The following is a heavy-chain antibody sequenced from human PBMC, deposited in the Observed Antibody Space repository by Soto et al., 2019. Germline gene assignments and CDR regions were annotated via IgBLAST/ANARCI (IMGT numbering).Heavy chain of an antibody. D-gene: IGHD1-26*01. J-gene: IGHJ4*02. CDR1: GGSITSGGYY. V-gene: IGHV4-31*03. CDR3: TGDSMGFYFDA. Sequence: QVQLQQSGPGLVKPSQTLSLTCTVSGGSITSGGYYLTWMRQHPGKGLERIGYVHFSGRTYYNPSLKSRGNISLDTAKSQFSMTLAYVTAADTGVYYCTGDSMGFYFDASGQGTLVSVSS. CDR2: VHFSGRT.